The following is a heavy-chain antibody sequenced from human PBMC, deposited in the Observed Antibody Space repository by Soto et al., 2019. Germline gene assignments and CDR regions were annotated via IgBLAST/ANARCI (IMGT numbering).Heavy chain of an antibody. J-gene: IGHJ4*02. D-gene: IGHD6-19*01. V-gene: IGHV3-23*01. CDR1: GFFFSSYT. CDR2: FSATSENT. Sequence: EVQLLESGGGLVQPGGSLRLSCVGSGFFFSSYTMTWVRQAPGKGLEWVSSFSATSENTYYADSVRGRFTISRDNSKNTPFLQMNSRPAEDTAMYYCAKARDQQWVRLPFDYWGQGIRVIVPS. CDR3: AKARDQQWVRLPFDY.